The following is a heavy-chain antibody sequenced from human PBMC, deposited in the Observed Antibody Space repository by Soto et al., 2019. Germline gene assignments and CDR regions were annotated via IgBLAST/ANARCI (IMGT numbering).Heavy chain of an antibody. CDR1: GGTFSKYA. D-gene: IGHD3-22*01. CDR2: IIPLFGTA. V-gene: IGHV1-69*13. CDR3: ARQFDYDTSGYYYAY. Sequence: SVKVSCKASGGTFSKYAIDWVRQAPGQGLEWMGGIIPLFGTAKYAQKFQGRVTITADEATSTAYMELSSLRSEDTAVYYCARQFDYDTSGYYYAYWGQGTLVTVSS. J-gene: IGHJ4*02.